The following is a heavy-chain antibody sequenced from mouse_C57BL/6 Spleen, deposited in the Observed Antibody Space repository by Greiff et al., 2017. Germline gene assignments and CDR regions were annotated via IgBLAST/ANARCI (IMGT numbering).Heavy chain of an antibody. CDR2: IYPGSGNT. V-gene: IGHV1-76*01. J-gene: IGHJ3*01. CDR1: GYTFTDYY. CDR3: ARGDYYGTFAY. Sequence: VKLQQSGAELVRPGASVKLSCKASGYTFTDYYITWVKQRPGQGLGWIARIYPGSGNTYYNEKFKGKATLTAEKSSSTAYMQLSSLTSEDAAVYFCARGDYYGTFAYWGQGTLVTVSA. D-gene: IGHD1-1*01.